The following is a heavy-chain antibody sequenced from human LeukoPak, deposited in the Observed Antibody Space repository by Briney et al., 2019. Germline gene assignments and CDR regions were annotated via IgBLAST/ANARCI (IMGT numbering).Heavy chain of an antibody. D-gene: IGHD3-3*01. Sequence: ASVKVSCKASGGTFSSYAISWVRQAPGQGLEWMGGIIPIFGTANYAQKFQGRVTITADESTSTAYMELSSLRSEDTAVYYCARGGFLEWLFPFDYWGQGTLVTVSS. CDR2: IIPIFGTA. CDR3: ARGGFLEWLFPFDY. V-gene: IGHV1-69*01. CDR1: GGTFSSYA. J-gene: IGHJ4*02.